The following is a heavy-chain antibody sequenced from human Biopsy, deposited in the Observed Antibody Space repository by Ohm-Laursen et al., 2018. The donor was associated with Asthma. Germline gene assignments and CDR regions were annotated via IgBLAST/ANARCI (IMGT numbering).Heavy chain of an antibody. J-gene: IGHJ4*02. Sequence: SLRLSCTASRFTYEMHWVRQAPGKGLDWVAVISYDGSSIYYADSVKGRFTISRDNSKNTLSLQMNSLTAVDTAVYYCAREGVAGTHIEDWGQGTLVTVSS. CDR2: ISYDGSSI. D-gene: IGHD6-19*01. V-gene: IGHV3-30-3*01. CDR3: AREGVAGTHIED. CDR1: RFTYE.